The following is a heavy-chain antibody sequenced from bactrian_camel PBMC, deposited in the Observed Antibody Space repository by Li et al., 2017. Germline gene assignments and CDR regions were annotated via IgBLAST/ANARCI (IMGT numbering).Heavy chain of an antibody. CDR1: EFSFSNYG. D-gene: IGHD6*01. CDR2: ISSVGGST. V-gene: IGHV3S40*01. J-gene: IGHJ4*01. Sequence: VQLVESGGGAVQPGGSLRLSCAASEFSFSNYGMSWVRQAPEKGLEWVSRISSVGGSTYYADSVKGRFTISRDNAKNTLYLQMTSLIFEDTARYFCANGRDQSWPNWGQGTQVTVS. CDR3: ANGRDQSWPN.